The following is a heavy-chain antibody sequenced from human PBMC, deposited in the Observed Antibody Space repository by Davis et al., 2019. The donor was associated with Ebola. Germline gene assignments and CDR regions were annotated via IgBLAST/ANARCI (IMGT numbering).Heavy chain of an antibody. Sequence: ASVKVSCKAFGYTFTSYSISWVRQAPGQGLEWMGWITAHNGKTNYAQKVQGRVTMTTDTSTSTAYLDLRSLKSDDTAVYYCARFPVIAVAGPYGMDVWGQGTTVTVSS. D-gene: IGHD6-19*01. J-gene: IGHJ6*02. CDR2: ITAHNGKT. CDR1: GYTFTSYS. CDR3: ARFPVIAVAGPYGMDV. V-gene: IGHV1-18*04.